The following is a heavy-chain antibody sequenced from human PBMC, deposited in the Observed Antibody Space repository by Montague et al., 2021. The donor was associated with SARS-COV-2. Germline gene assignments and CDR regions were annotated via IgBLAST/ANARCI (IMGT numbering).Heavy chain of an antibody. CDR1: GGSINSDNSY. CDR3: ARHKRPIYCSGGSCYSKGGWFDP. J-gene: IGHJ5*02. Sequence: SETLSPTCTVSGGSINSDNSYWGWIRQPPGKGLEWIGSIYYSESTYYNPSLKSRVTISLDTSKNQFSLKLSSVTAADTAVYYCARHKRPIYCSGGSCYSKGGWFDPWGQGTLVTVSS. D-gene: IGHD2-15*01. V-gene: IGHV4-39*01. CDR2: IYYSEST.